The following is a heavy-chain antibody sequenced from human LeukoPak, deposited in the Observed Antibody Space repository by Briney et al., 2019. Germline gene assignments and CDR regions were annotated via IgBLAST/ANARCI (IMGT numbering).Heavy chain of an antibody. D-gene: IGHD2-15*01. CDR3: ARGTGYCSGGSCRGYFDY. V-gene: IGHV4-34*01. CDR1: GVSFSGYY. CDR2: INHSGST. Sequence: SETLSLTCAVYGVSFSGYYWSWIRQPPGKGLEWIGEINHSGSTNYNPSLKSRVTISVDTSKNQFSLKLSSVTAADTAVYYCARGTGYCSGGSCRGYFDYWGQGTLVTVSS. J-gene: IGHJ4*02.